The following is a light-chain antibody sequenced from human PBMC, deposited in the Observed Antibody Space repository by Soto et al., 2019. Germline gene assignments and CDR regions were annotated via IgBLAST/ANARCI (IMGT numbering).Light chain of an antibody. Sequence: QSALTQPASVSGSPGQLITISCTGSSSDIGGYNFVCWYQQHPGKAPKLIIYEVTNRPSGVSNRFSGSKSGNTASLTISGLQAEDEADYYCSSYTPDGLDVFGTGTKVTVL. CDR1: SSDIGGYNF. J-gene: IGLJ1*01. V-gene: IGLV2-14*01. CDR2: EVT. CDR3: SSYTPDGLDV.